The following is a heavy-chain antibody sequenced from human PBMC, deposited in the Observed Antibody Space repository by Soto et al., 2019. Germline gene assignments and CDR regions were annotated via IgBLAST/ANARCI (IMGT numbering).Heavy chain of an antibody. CDR2: IYYSGST. D-gene: IGHD5-12*01. Sequence: PSETLSLTCTVSGGSISSYYWSWIRQPPGKGLEWIGYIYYSGSTNYNPSLKSRVTISVDTSKNQFSLKLSSVTAADTAVYYCAAGYDSVNHFDYWGQGTLVTVSS. CDR1: GGSISSYY. J-gene: IGHJ4*02. V-gene: IGHV4-59*01. CDR3: AAGYDSVNHFDY.